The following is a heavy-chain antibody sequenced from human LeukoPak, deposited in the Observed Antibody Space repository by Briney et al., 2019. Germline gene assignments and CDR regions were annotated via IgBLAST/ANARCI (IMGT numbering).Heavy chain of an antibody. CDR3: ARGAYCGGDCSSSDAFDI. CDR2: IIPILGIA. Sequence: SVKVSCKASGGTFSSYAISCVRQAPVQGLEWMGRIIPILGIANYAQKFQGRVTITADKSTTTASLELRSLRSDDTAVYYCARGAYCGGDCSSSDAFDIWGQGTMVTVSS. D-gene: IGHD2-21*01. V-gene: IGHV1-69*04. CDR1: GGTFSSYA. J-gene: IGHJ3*02.